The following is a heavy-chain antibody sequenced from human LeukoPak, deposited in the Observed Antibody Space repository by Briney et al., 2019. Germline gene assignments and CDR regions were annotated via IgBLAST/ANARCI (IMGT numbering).Heavy chain of an antibody. V-gene: IGHV5-51*01. CDR3: ARHSFSYCSGGSCYSAGYGMDV. D-gene: IGHD2-15*01. CDR1: GYSFTSYW. Sequence: ASVKISCKGSGYSFTSYWIGWVRQMPGKGLEWMGIIYPGDSDTRYSPSFQGQVTISADKSISTAYLQWSSLKASDTAMYYCARHSFSYCSGGSCYSAGYGMDVWGQGTTVTVSS. CDR2: IYPGDSDT. J-gene: IGHJ6*02.